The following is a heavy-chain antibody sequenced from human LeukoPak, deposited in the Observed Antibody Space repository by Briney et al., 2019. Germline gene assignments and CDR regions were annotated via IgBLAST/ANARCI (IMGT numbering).Heavy chain of an antibody. V-gene: IGHV5-51*01. CDR1: GYSFTSYW. Sequence: GESLKISCKGSGYSFTSYWIGWVRQMPGKGLGWMGIIYPGDSDTRYSPSFQGQVTISADKSISTAYLQWSSLKASDTAMYYCARQPLCSSTSCYFDYWGQGTLVTVSS. CDR3: ARQPLCSSTSCYFDY. CDR2: IYPGDSDT. D-gene: IGHD2-2*01. J-gene: IGHJ4*02.